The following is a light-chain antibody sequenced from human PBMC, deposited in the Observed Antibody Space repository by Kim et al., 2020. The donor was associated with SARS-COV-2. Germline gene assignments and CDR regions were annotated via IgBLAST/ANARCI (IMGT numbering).Light chain of an antibody. CDR3: SSYTRSGTLYVV. J-gene: IGLJ3*02. CDR2: AVS. CDR1: SIDIGDYKY. Sequence: SITISCAGSSIDIGDYKYVSWYQQHPGKAPKLIISAVSDRPSGISNRFSGSKSGNTASLTISRLQAEDEADYYCSSYTRSGTLYVVFGGGTQLTVL. V-gene: IGLV2-14*04.